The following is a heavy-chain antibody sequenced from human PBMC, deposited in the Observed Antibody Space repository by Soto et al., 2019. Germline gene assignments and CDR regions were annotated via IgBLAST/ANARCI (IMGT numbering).Heavy chain of an antibody. CDR2: INPSGGST. CDR1: GYIFTSYY. J-gene: IGHJ4*02. CDR3: ASLRLLPRIVVGTSFDYFDY. D-gene: IGHD3-22*01. V-gene: IGHV1-46*01. Sequence: QVQLVQSGAEVKKPGASVKVSCKASGYIFTSYYMHWVRQAPGQGLEWMGIINPSGGSTSYAQKFQGRVTMTRDTSSSTVYMELSSLRSEDTAVYYCASLRLLPRIVVGTSFDYFDYWGQGTLVTVSS.